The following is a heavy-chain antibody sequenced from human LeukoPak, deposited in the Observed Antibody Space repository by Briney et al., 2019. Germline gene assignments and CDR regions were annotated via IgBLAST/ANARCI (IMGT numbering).Heavy chain of an antibody. V-gene: IGHV3-9*01. J-gene: IGHJ6*02. Sequence: GGSLRLSCAASGFTFDDYAMHWVRQAPGKGLEWVSGISWHSGSIGYADSVKGRFTISRDNAKNSLYLQLNSLRAEDTALYYCAKVLFSGYYYGMDVWGQGTTVTVSS. CDR1: GFTFDDYA. CDR2: ISWHSGSI. CDR3: AKVLFSGYYYGMDV. D-gene: IGHD6-19*01.